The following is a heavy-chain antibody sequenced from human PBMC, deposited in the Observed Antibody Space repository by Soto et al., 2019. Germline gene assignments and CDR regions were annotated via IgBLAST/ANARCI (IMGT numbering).Heavy chain of an antibody. CDR3: ARRRRTDMDDIVLMHDFDF. CDR2: INRTGRNK. J-gene: IGHJ4*02. V-gene: IGHV3-11*01. Sequence: QVQLVESGGGLVKPGGSLRLSCVASGFTFSDYYMSWIRQAPGRGLEWLSYINRTGRNKDYADSVRGRFTISRDNAETSLFLEMNGLSVEDTAVYYCARRRRTDMDDIVLMHDFDFWGQGTLVTVSS. CDR1: GFTFSDYY. D-gene: IGHD2-8*01.